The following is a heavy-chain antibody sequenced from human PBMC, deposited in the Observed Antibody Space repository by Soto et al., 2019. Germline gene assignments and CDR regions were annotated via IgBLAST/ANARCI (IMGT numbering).Heavy chain of an antibody. CDR2: IYYSGST. D-gene: IGHD3-16*02. CDR1: GGSISSYY. V-gene: IGHV4-59*01. J-gene: IGHJ4*02. Sequence: QVQLQESGPGLVKPSETLSLTCTVSGGSISSYYWSWIRQPPGKGLEWIGYIYYSGSTNYNPSLKIPLTISVDTPKNQFSLKLPSVTAADTAVYYCASRYGGNFDYWRQGTLVTVSS. CDR3: ASRYGGNFDY.